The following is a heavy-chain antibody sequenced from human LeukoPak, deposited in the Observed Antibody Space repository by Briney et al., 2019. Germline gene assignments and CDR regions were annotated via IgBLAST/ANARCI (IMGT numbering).Heavy chain of an antibody. J-gene: IGHJ3*01. CDR2: IYHSGKA. Sequence: SETLSLTCTVSGAFISSGGFYWSWLRQPPGKGLEWIGYIYHSGKAYYNPSLESRVSISVDRSKNHFSLNLNSVTAADTSVYYCARGGRAFDVWGQGTLISVSP. CDR1: GAFISSGGFY. V-gene: IGHV4-30-2*01. CDR3: ARGGRAFDV.